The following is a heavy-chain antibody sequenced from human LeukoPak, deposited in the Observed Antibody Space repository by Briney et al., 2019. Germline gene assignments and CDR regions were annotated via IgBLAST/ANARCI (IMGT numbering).Heavy chain of an antibody. CDR3: ASTTLGRVTRSYFDL. CDR1: GGSISSNSYS. CDR2: IFYGGIT. D-gene: IGHD4-23*01. J-gene: IGHJ2*01. Sequence: SETLSLTCTVSGGSISSNSYSWGWIRQPPGNGLERFGIIFYGGITSYTPSLKSRVTLSVDTSTSRFSLKLTSVTAPDTAVYSCASTTLGRVTRSYFDLSGRGNLVTASS. V-gene: IGHV4-39*01.